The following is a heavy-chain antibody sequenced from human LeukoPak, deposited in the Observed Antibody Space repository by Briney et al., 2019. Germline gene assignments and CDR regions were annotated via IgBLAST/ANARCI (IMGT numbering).Heavy chain of an antibody. CDR1: GGSISSSNW. Sequence: SETLSLTCAVSGGSISSSNWWSWVRQPPGKGLEWIGEIYHSGSTNYNPSLKSRVTISVDESKNQFSLKLSSVTAADTAVYYCAGAGIVVVPAAVPGMDVWGQGTTVTVSS. J-gene: IGHJ6*02. D-gene: IGHD2-2*01. V-gene: IGHV4-4*02. CDR3: AGAGIVVVPAAVPGMDV. CDR2: IYHSGST.